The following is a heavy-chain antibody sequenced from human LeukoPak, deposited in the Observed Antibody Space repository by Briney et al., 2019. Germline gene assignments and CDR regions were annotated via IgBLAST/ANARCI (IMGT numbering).Heavy chain of an antibody. D-gene: IGHD3-10*01. CDR3: ARLRGGVQLWGD. J-gene: IGHJ4*01. CDR1: SGSFSSSSYF. CDR2: INYSGTT. V-gene: IGHV4-39*01. Sequence: SGTLSLTCTVSSGSFSSSSYFRGWIRQSPGMGLEWIATINYSGTTYYNPSLKSRVTTSVDTSRNQFSLKLTSVTAADTAVYYCARLRGGVQLWGDWGQGALVTVSS.